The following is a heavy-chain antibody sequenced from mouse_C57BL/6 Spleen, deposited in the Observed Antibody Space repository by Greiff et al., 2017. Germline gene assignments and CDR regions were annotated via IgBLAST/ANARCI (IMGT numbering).Heavy chain of an antibody. D-gene: IGHD1-1*01. Sequence: VQLQQSDAELVKPGASVKISCKVSGYTFTDHTIHWMKQRPEQGLEWIGYIYPRDGSTKYNEKFKGKATLTADKSSSTAYMHLNSLTSEASAVYFCASYYGSSHPFAYWGQGTLVTVSA. CDR3: ASYYGSSHPFAY. V-gene: IGHV1-78*01. CDR2: IYPRDGST. J-gene: IGHJ3*01. CDR1: GYTFTDHT.